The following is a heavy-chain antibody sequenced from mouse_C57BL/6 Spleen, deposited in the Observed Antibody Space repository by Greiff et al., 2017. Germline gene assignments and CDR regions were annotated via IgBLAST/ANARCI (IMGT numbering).Heavy chain of an antibody. V-gene: IGHV3-8*01. CDR2: ISYSGST. Sequence: EVKLLESGPGLAKPSQTLSLTCSVTGYSITSDYWNWIRKFPGNKLEYMGYISYSGSTYYNPSRKSRISITRDTSKNQYYLQLNSVTTEDTATDYCARRGGYGNYGAMDDWGQGTSVTVSS. CDR3: ARRGGYGNYGAMDD. J-gene: IGHJ4*01. D-gene: IGHD2-10*02. CDR1: GYSITSDY.